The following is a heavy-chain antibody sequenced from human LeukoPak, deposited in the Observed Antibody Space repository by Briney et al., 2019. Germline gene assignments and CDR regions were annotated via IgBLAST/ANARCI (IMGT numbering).Heavy chain of an antibody. CDR2: IYYSGST. V-gene: IGHV4-59*01. CDR1: GGSISSYY. Sequence: PSETLSLTCTVSGGSISSYYWSWIRQPPGKGLEWIGYIYYSGSTNYNPSLKSRVTISVDTSKNQFSLKLSSVTAADTAVYYCARSSYDILTGYHYYYGMDVWGKGTTVTVSS. J-gene: IGHJ6*04. CDR3: ARSSYDILTGYHYYYGMDV. D-gene: IGHD3-9*01.